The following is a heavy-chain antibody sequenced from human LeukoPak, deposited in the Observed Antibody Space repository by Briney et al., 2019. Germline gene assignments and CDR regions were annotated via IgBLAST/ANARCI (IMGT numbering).Heavy chain of an antibody. CDR3: ASVGRRDGYKTSYYFDY. Sequence: NTSETLSLTCAVYGGSFSGYYWSWIRQPAGKGLEWIGRIYTSGSTNYNPSLKSRVTISVDTSKNQFSLKLSSVTAADTAVYYCASVGRRDGYKTSYYFDYWGQGTLVTVSS. D-gene: IGHD5-24*01. CDR1: GGSFSGYY. CDR2: IYTSGST. J-gene: IGHJ4*02. V-gene: IGHV4-59*10.